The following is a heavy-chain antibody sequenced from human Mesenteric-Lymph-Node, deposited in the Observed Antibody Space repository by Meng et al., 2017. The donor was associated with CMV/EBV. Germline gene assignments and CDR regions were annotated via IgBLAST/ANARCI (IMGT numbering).Heavy chain of an antibody. V-gene: IGHV4-34*01. CDR1: GGSFSGYY. J-gene: IGHJ4*02. CDR3: ARHQRWLKSEGGFNY. Sequence: QVPLQQGGVGLLKPSETLSLTCAVYGGSFSGYYWSWIRQPPGKGLEWIGEINHSGSTNYNPSLKSRVTISVDTSKNQFSLKLSSVTAADTAVYYCARHQRWLKSEGGFNYWGQGTLVTVSS. D-gene: IGHD4-23*01. CDR2: INHSGST.